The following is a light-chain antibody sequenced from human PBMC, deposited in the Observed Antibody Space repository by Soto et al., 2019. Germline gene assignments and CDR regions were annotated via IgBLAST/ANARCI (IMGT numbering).Light chain of an antibody. CDR1: QSIDSC. V-gene: IGKV1-39*01. J-gene: IGKJ1*01. CDR3: LQTYTAPAT. Sequence: DIRMTQSPSSLSASVGDRVTITRRASQSIDSCLSWYQQKPGKAPTLLIYDAFSLQSGVPSRFSGSGNGTVFTLTTSTLQREEPATCHCLQTYTAPATFGQGTRVEIK. CDR2: DAF.